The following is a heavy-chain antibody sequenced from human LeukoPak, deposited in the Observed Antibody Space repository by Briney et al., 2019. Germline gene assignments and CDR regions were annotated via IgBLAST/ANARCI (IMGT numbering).Heavy chain of an antibody. CDR2: IYYSGST. Sequence: SQTLSLTCTVSGGSISSGGSYWSWIRQHPGKGLEWIGYIYYSGSTYYNPSLKSRVTISVDTSKNQFTLKLSSVTAADTAVYYCATTYSGSRETFDYWGQGTLVTVSS. J-gene: IGHJ4*02. V-gene: IGHV4-31*03. CDR1: GGSISSGGSY. CDR3: ATTYSGSRETFDY. D-gene: IGHD1-26*01.